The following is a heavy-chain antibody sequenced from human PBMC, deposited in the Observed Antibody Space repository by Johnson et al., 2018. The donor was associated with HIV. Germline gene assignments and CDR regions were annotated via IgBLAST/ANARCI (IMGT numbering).Heavy chain of an antibody. V-gene: IGHV3-13*01. CDR1: GFTFSSYD. J-gene: IGHJ3*02. Sequence: VQLVESGGGVVRPGGSLRLSCAVSGFTFSSYDMHWVRQATGKGLEWVSFIGTAGDTYYADSVQGRFTISRDNSNNMLYLQMNSLRAEDTALYYCAKGGEYSSSWSAFDIWGQGTMVTVSS. CDR2: IGTAGDT. CDR3: AKGGEYSSSWSAFDI. D-gene: IGHD6-6*01.